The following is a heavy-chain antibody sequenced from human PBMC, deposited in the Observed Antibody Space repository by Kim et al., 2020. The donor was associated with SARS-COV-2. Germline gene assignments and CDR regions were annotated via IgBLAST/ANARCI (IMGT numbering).Heavy chain of an antibody. J-gene: IGHJ3*01. CDR1: GYTFTNFW. Sequence: GESLKISCQGSGYTFTNFWIGWGRQMPGKGPEWMGIIYPGDSDTRYSPSFQGQVTISVDKSLSTAYLQWSSLKASDSAMYYCARVYNSGSGCYYNGAPDDAFDVWGQGTRVTVSS. D-gene: IGHD3-10*01. CDR2: IYPGDSDT. V-gene: IGHV5-51*01. CDR3: ARVYNSGSGCYYNGAPDDAFDV.